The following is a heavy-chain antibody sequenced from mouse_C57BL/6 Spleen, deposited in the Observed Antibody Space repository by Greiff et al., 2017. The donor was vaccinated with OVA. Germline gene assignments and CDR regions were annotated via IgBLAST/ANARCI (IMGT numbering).Heavy chain of an antibody. J-gene: IGHJ3*01. CDR1: GYAFSSSW. D-gene: IGHD1-1*01. V-gene: IGHV1-82*01. Sequence: LQQSGPELVKPGASVKISCKASGYAFSSSWMNWVKQRPGKGLEWIGRIYPGDGDTNYNGKFKGKATLTADKSSSTAYMQLSSLTSEDSAVYFCANLITTVVAEGFAYWGQGTLVTVSA. CDR3: ANLITTVVAEGFAY. CDR2: IYPGDGDT.